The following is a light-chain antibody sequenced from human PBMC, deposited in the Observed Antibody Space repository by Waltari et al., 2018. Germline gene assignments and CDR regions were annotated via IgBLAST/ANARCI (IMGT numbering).Light chain of an antibody. Sequence: SYDLTQPPSVSVSPGQTARITCSGDALPNLYAFWYQQKPGQAPQLVIHKEPERSSGIPWRFSGSSSGTTVTLTISGVQAEDEADYYCQSADSSGIYPTVVFGGGTRLTVL. CDR3: QSADSSGIYPTVV. CDR1: ALPNLY. CDR2: KEP. V-gene: IGLV3-25*03. J-gene: IGLJ2*01.